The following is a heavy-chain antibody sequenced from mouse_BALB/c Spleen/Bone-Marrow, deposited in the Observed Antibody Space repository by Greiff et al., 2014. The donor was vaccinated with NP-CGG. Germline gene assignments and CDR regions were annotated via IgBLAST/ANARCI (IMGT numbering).Heavy chain of an antibody. CDR1: GFTFSDFY. Sequence: EVQVVESGGGLVKPGGSLKLSCAASGFTFSDFYMFWFCQTPEKRLEWVATISNGGTYTYYPDSVKGRFTISRDNAKNNLYLQMSSLKSEDTAMYYCARSGERYGALDYWGQGTSVTVTS. CDR2: ISNGGTYT. J-gene: IGHJ4*01. CDR3: ARSGERYGALDY. V-gene: IGHV5-4*02. D-gene: IGHD1-1*02.